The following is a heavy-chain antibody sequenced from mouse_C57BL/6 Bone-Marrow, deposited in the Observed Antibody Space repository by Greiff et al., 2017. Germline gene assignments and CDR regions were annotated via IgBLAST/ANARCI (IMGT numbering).Heavy chain of an antibody. V-gene: IGHV1-54*01. CDR3: ARRGGY. Sequence: VQVVESGAELVRPGTSVKVSCKASGYAFTNYLIEWVKQRPGQGLEWIGVIYPGSGGTNYNEKFKGKATLTADKSSSTAYMQLSSLTSGDAAVYFCARRGGYWGQGTLVTVSA. J-gene: IGHJ3*01. CDR1: GYAFTNYL. CDR2: IYPGSGGT.